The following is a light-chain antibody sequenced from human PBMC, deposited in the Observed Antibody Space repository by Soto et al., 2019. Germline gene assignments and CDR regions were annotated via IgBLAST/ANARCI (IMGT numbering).Light chain of an antibody. CDR3: LQHNNYPPT. Sequence: DIQMTQSPSFLSWSVGDRFTITCRASQGIRNDLAWFHQKTGKAPKRLIYAATNLQSGVPSRLRGSGYGTELTITISSMQTEDFETYFCLQHNNYPPTFGHGTKVDI. J-gene: IGKJ1*01. CDR2: AAT. CDR1: QGIRND. V-gene: IGKV1-17*01.